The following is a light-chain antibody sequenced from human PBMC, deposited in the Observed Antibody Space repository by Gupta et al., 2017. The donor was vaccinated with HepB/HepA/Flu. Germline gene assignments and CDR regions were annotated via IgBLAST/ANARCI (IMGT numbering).Light chain of an antibody. CDR2: LGS. V-gene: IGKV2-28*01. Sequence: DMVITSVRRMLPVTPGEPASISCRSSQSLLHSNGYNYLDWYLQKPGQSPQLLIYLGSNRASGVPDRFSGSGSGTDFTLKISRVEAEDVGVYYCRQALQTLCTFGQGTKLEIK. CDR3: RQALQTLCT. CDR1: QSLLHSNGYNY. J-gene: IGKJ2*02.